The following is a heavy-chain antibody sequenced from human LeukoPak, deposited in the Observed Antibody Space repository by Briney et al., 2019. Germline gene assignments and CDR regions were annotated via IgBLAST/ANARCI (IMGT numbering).Heavy chain of an antibody. D-gene: IGHD2-2*01. J-gene: IGHJ4*02. V-gene: IGHV3-30*18. Sequence: TGGSLRLSCAASGFTFSSYGMHWVRQAPGKGLEWVAVISYDGSNKYYADSVKGRFTISRDNSKNTLYLQMNSLRAEDTAVYYCANTGGCSSTSCYEFYYFDYWGQGTLVTVSS. CDR2: ISYDGSNK. CDR3: ANTGGCSSTSCYEFYYFDY. CDR1: GFTFSSYG.